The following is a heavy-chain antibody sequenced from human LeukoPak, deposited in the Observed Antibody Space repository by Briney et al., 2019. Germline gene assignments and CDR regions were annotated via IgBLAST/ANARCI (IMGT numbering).Heavy chain of an antibody. CDR3: ARDDPAYYFGY. CDR1: GYTFTGYY. CDR2: INPNSGGT. Sequence: ASVKVSCKASGYTFTGYYMHWVRQAPGQEREWMGWINPNSGGTNYAQKFQGRVTMTRDTSISTAYMELSRLRSDDTAVYYCARDDPAYYFGYWGQGTLVTVSS. V-gene: IGHV1-2*02. J-gene: IGHJ4*02.